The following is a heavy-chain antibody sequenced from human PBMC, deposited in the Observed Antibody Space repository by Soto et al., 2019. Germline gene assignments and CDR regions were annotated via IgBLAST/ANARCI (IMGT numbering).Heavy chain of an antibody. CDR2: VYYSGIT. CDR3: AREDMSGTYYFDS. V-gene: IGHV4-61*01. Sequence: NPSETLSLTCSVSGGSVSGQTHFWSWIRQAPGKGLEWIGYVYYSGITNSNPSLKGRVTISADTSNNQIFLSLTSVTAADTAVYYCAREDMSGTYYFDSWGQGILVTVSS. D-gene: IGHD1-26*01. J-gene: IGHJ4*02. CDR1: GGSVSGQTHF.